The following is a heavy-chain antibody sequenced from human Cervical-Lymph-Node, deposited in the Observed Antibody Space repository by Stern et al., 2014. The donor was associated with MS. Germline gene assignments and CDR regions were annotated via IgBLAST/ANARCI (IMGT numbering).Heavy chain of an antibody. D-gene: IGHD5-18*01. V-gene: IGHV1-58*01. CDR2: VDAFNGGP. CDR3: ASERYTYYDDQRPPGGFGP. CDR1: GITFSHSA. J-gene: IGHJ5*02. Sequence: QLVQSGPEVKKPGASVKVSCKASGITFSHSAVQWLRQARGQRLEWVGLVDAFNGGPNSELRLQERVTITRDMSTSTVYMELRSLRSEDTAIYYCASERYTYYDDQRPPGGFGPWGQGTLVTVSS.